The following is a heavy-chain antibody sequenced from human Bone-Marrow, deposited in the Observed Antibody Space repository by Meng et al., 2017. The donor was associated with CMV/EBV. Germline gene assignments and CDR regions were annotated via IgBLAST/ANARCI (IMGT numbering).Heavy chain of an antibody. Sequence: GESLKISCAASGLTFTNAWMTWVRQAPGKGLEWVSYISSSGSTIYYADSVKGRFTISRDNAKNSLYLQMNSLRAEDTAVYYCARTLDDFWSGYYPYYYYGMDVWGQGTTVTVSS. D-gene: IGHD3-3*01. CDR3: ARTLDDFWSGYYPYYYYGMDV. V-gene: IGHV3-48*04. J-gene: IGHJ6*02. CDR1: GLTFTNAW. CDR2: ISSSGSTI.